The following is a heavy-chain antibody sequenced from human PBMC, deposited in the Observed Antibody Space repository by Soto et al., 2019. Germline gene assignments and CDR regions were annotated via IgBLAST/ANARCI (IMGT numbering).Heavy chain of an antibody. CDR1: CYTFTSYG. CDR2: ISAYNGNT. Sequence: GXSVKVSCRASCYTFTSYGISWVRQAPGQGLEWMGWISAYNGNTNYAQKLQGRVTMTTDTSKSTAYMELRSLRYDDTAVYYCASSQAVAGDYWGQGTLVTVYS. D-gene: IGHD6-19*01. V-gene: IGHV1-18*04. CDR3: ASSQAVAGDY. J-gene: IGHJ4*02.